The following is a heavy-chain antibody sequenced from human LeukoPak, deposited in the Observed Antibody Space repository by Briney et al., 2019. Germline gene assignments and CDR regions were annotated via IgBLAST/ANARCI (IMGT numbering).Heavy chain of an antibody. Sequence: ASVKVSCKASGGTFNTYAISWVRQAPGQGLEWMGRIIPIIDIANYAQKFQGRVTITADKSTSTAYMELSSLRSEDTAVYYCASPHDGGNSDFGYWGQGTLVTVSS. V-gene: IGHV1-69*04. CDR2: IIPIIDIA. J-gene: IGHJ4*02. CDR1: GGTFNTYA. CDR3: ASPHDGGNSDFGY. D-gene: IGHD4-23*01.